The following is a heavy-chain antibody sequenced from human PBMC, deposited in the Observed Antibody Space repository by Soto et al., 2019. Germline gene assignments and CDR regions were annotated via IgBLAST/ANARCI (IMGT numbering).Heavy chain of an antibody. V-gene: IGHV3-72*01. Sequence: EVQLVESGGGLVQPEGSLRLSCAASGFTFSDHYMDWVRQSPGKGLEWVGRIKNKANSYTTAYAAPVQGRFIISRDDSKNSVFLQMNRLKTDDTAVYYCTRVRLGSIRSSDYWGQGILVTVSS. J-gene: IGHJ4*02. D-gene: IGHD3-3*02. CDR3: TRVRLGSIRSSDY. CDR1: GFTFSDHY. CDR2: IKNKANSYTT.